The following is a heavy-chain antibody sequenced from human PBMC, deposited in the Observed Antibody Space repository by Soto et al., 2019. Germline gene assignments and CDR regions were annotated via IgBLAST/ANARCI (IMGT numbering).Heavy chain of an antibody. V-gene: IGHV5-51*01. CDR1: GYSFTSYW. CDR2: IYPCDSDT. CDR3: ARLPIVVVTANLGAFAY. J-gene: IGHJ4*02. Sequence: GESLKISCKGSGYSFTSYWIGLVLQMPGKGLEWMWIIYPCDSDTIYSPSFQCQVTISADKSISTAYLQWSSLKASDTAMYYCARLPIVVVTANLGAFAYWGQGTLVTVSS. D-gene: IGHD2-21*02.